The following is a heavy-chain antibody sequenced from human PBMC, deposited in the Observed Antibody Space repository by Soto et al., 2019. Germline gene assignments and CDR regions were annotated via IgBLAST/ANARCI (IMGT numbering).Heavy chain of an antibody. J-gene: IGHJ6*02. D-gene: IGHD6-6*01. CDR2: ISNTGINK. Sequence: QVQLVESGGGVVQPGRSLRLSCAASGFTFRTYGMHWFRQAPGKGLEWLAVISNTGINKYYADSVKGRFTISRDNSRDTLFLQMNSLRGEDTAIYYCAKVIRADRTSSNFYYYSGLDVWGQGTTVTVSS. V-gene: IGHV3-30*18. CDR1: GFTFRTYG. CDR3: AKVIRADRTSSNFYYYSGLDV.